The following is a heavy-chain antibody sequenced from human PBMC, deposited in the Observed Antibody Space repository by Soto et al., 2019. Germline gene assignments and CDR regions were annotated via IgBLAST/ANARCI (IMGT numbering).Heavy chain of an antibody. Sequence: PGGSLRLSCVTSGFTFSSYAMSWVRQAPAKGLEWVSTITGSGGNTYYADSVKGRFTISRDNSKNTLYLQMNSLRAEDAAVYYCAKDPRGYSSSWPFDYWGQGTLVTVSS. D-gene: IGHD6-13*01. J-gene: IGHJ4*02. CDR1: GFTFSSYA. V-gene: IGHV3-23*01. CDR2: ITGSGGNT. CDR3: AKDPRGYSSSWPFDY.